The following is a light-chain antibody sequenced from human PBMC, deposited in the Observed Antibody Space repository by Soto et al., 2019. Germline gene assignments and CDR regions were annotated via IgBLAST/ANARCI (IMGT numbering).Light chain of an antibody. V-gene: IGKV1-5*03. Sequence: DIQMTQSPSTLSASVGDRVTITCRASQSISSWLAWYQQKPGKAPKLLIYKASSLESGVPSRFSGSGSGTEFTLPISRMPTHDFATYYCQNHRTFGQGTKVDIK. J-gene: IGKJ1*01. CDR1: QSISSW. CDR3: QNHRT. CDR2: KAS.